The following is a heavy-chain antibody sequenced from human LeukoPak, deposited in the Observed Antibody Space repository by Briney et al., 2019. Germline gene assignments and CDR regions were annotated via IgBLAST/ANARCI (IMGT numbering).Heavy chain of an antibody. J-gene: IGHJ4*02. Sequence: GGSLRLSCAASGFTFSSYAMSWVRQARGKGLEWVSAISGSGGNTYYADSVKGRFTISRDNSKNTLYLQMNSLRAEDTAVYYCARDPNYDFDADYWGQGTLVTVSS. CDR3: ARDPNYDFDADY. CDR1: GFTFSSYA. V-gene: IGHV3-23*01. D-gene: IGHD3-3*01. CDR2: ISGSGGNT.